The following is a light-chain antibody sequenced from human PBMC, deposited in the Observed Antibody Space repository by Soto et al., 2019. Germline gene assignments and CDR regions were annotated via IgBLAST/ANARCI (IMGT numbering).Light chain of an antibody. Sequence: DIQMTQSPSTLSASVGAGVTITCRAIQSIGSGLAWYQQKPGKAPKLLIYKATNLQGGVPSRFSGSGSGTDFSLTISSLQPVDSATYYCQQYNDFQYTFGQGTKLEI. CDR1: QSIGSG. J-gene: IGKJ2*01. CDR3: QQYNDFQYT. V-gene: IGKV1-5*03. CDR2: KAT.